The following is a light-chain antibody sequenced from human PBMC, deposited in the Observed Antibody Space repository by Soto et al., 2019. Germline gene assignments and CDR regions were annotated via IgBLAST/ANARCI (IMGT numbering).Light chain of an antibody. CDR1: QSVLYSSNNKNY. CDR3: QQYYSTPYT. V-gene: IGKV4-1*01. J-gene: IGKJ2*01. CDR2: SAS. Sequence: DIVMTQSPDSLAVSLGERATINCKSSQSVLYSSNNKNYLAWYQQKPGQPPKLLIYSASTRESGVPDRFSGSGSGTDFTLTIGSLQAEDVAVYYCQQYYSTPYTFGQGTKLEIK.